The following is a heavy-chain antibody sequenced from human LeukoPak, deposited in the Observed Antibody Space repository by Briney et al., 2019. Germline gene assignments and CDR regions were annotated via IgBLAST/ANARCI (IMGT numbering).Heavy chain of an antibody. CDR2: ISSSSNTI. CDR3: ARCTASCYANAFDV. D-gene: IGHD2-2*01. Sequence: GGSLRLSCAASGFTFSSYSMNWVRQAPGKGLEWVSYISSSSNTIYYADSVKGRFTISRDNSKNTLYLQMNSLRPEDTAVYYCARCTASCYANAFDVWGQGTLLTVSS. J-gene: IGHJ3*01. V-gene: IGHV3-48*01. CDR1: GFTFSSYS.